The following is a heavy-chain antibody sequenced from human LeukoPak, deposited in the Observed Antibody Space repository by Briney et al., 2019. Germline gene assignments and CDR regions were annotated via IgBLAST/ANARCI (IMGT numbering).Heavy chain of an antibody. D-gene: IGHD2-21*02. CDR1: GFTFSSYS. CDR2: ISSNNSYI. J-gene: IGHJ6*02. Sequence: VGSLRLSCAASGFTFSSYSMNWVRHAPGKGLECVSSISSNNSYIYYADSVKGRFTISRDNAKNTLYLQMNSLRAEDTAVYYCARDQAYVVTTWESGMDVWGQGTTVTVSS. V-gene: IGHV3-21*01. CDR3: ARDQAYVVTTWESGMDV.